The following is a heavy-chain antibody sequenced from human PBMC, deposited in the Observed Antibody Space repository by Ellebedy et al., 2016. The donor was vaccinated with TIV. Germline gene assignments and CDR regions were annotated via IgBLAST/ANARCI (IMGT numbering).Heavy chain of an antibody. CDR1: GYTLTELS. CDR3: ATARGGYPYNWFDP. V-gene: IGHV1-24*01. Sequence: ASVKVSXKVSGYTLTELSMHWVRQAPGKGLEWMGGFDPEDGETIYAQKFQGRVTMTEDTSTDTAYMELSSLRSEDTAVYYCATARGGYPYNWFDPWGQGTLVTVSS. CDR2: FDPEDGET. J-gene: IGHJ5*02. D-gene: IGHD3-22*01.